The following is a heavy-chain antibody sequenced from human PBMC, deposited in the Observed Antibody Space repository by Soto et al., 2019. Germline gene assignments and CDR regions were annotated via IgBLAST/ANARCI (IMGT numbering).Heavy chain of an antibody. J-gene: IGHJ6*02. CDR1: GYTFSNFW. CDR2: IYPGDHET. CDR3: ARLGDYGGNSDYYYGMDV. Sequence: PGESLKISCQSSGYTFSNFWIGWVRQLPGKGLEWMGIIYPGDHETRYSPSFHGKVTISADKSISTAYLQWSSLKASDTAMYYCARLGDYGGNSDYYYGMDVWGQGTTVTVSS. V-gene: IGHV5-51*01. D-gene: IGHD4-17*01.